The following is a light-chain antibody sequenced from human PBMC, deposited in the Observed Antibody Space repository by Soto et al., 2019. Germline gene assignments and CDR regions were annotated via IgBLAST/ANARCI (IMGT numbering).Light chain of an antibody. Sequence: LTQPPSASGTPGQRVSVSCSGSSSNIGTNYVYWYQHPPGAAPRLLIFRDDHRPAGVPVRFSASKSGTSASLAINGLRSEDEADYYCVTWDESLNSRVFGTGTKVTVL. J-gene: IGLJ1*01. CDR3: VTWDESLNSRV. V-gene: IGLV1-47*01. CDR1: SSNIGTNY. CDR2: RDD.